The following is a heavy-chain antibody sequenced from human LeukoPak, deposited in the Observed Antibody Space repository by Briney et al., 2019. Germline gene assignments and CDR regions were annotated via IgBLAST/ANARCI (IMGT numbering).Heavy chain of an antibody. V-gene: IGHV1-8*01. CDR3: ARMAVTTRYYYYYMDV. CDR2: MNPNSGNT. Sequence: ASVKVSRKASGYTFTSYDINWVRQATGQGLEWMGWMNPNSGNTGYAQKFQGRVTMTRNTSISTAYMELSSLRSEDTAVYYCARMAVTTRYYYYYMDVWGKGTTVTISS. D-gene: IGHD4-17*01. J-gene: IGHJ6*03. CDR1: GYTFTSYD.